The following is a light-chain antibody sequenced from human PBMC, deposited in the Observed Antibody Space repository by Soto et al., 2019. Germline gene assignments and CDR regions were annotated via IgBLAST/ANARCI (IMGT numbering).Light chain of an antibody. CDR3: SSYAGSNNVI. CDR2: EVS. J-gene: IGLJ2*01. Sequence: SVLTQPPSASVSPGQSVTISCTGTSSDVGGYNFVSWYQQHPGKAPKLMIFEVSKRPSGVPDRFSGSKSDNTASLTVSGLQAEDEADYYCSSYAGSNNVIFGAGTKVTVL. V-gene: IGLV2-8*01. CDR1: SSDVGGYNF.